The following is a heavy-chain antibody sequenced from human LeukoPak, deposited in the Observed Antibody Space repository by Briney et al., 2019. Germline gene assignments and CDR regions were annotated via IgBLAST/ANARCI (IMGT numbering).Heavy chain of an antibody. V-gene: IGHV3-48*03. CDR1: GFTFSDYE. CDR3: ARGRILRSKSFFDF. Sequence: PGGSLRLSCEGSGFTFSDYEMHWIRQAPGKGLEWVSYITKTGASIYYAPSVRGRFTISSDTAENSLHLQMDSLRADDSALYYCARGRILRSKSFFDFWGQGTLVTVSS. CDR2: ITKTGASI. J-gene: IGHJ4*02.